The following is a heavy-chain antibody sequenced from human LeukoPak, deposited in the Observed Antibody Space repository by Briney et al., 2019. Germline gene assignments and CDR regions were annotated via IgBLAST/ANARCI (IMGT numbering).Heavy chain of an antibody. J-gene: IGHJ5*02. CDR1: VYSISSGYY. Sequence: PSETLSLTCTVSVYSISSGYYWGWIRQPPGKGLEWIGSIYHSGGTYYNPSLKSRVTISVDTSKNQFSLKLSSVTAADTAVYYCARDPLSHWFDPWGQGTLVTVSS. CDR3: ARDPLSHWFDP. CDR2: IYHSGGT. V-gene: IGHV4-38-2*02.